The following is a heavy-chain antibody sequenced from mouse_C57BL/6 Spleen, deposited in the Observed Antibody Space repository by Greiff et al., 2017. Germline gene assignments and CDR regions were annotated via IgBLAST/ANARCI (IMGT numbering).Heavy chain of an antibody. J-gene: IGHJ1*03. V-gene: IGHV1-67*01. CDR3: ARRGGGLVRRWWYFEV. CDR1: GYTFTDYA. D-gene: IGHD2-10*02. Sequence: QVQLKESGPELVRPGVSVKISCKGSGYTFTDYAMHWVKQSHAKSLEWIGVISTYYGDDSYNQKFKDKATMTVDKSSSTAYMEIARLTSEVSAVYYGARRGGGLVRRWWYFEVWGTGTTVTVSS. CDR2: ISTYYGDD.